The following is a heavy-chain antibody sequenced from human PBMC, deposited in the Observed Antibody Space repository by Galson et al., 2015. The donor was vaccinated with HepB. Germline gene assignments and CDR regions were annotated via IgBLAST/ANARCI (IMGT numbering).Heavy chain of an antibody. Sequence: SVKVSCKASGYTFTSYGISWVRQAPGQGLEWMGWISAYNGNTNYAQKLQGRVTMTTDTSTSTAYMELRSLRSDDTAVYYCAVAVAGTGPGGYFDLWGRGTLVTVSS. V-gene: IGHV1-18*01. CDR3: AVAVAGTGPGGYFDL. D-gene: IGHD6-19*01. CDR2: ISAYNGNT. J-gene: IGHJ2*01. CDR1: GYTFTSYG.